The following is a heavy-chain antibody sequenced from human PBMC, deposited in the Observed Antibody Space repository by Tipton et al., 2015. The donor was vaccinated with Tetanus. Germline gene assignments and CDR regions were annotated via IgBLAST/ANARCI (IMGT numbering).Heavy chain of an antibody. CDR3: ARDQGGGRVVRLNWFGP. Sequence: LRLSCTIFGGSVSSGSYFWNWVRQYPGKGLEWIGYIYYSGDTYINPSLKSRITTSVDTSKNQVSLNVSSVTAADTAVYYCARDQGGGRVVRLNWFGPWGQGTLVTVSS. CDR2: IYYSGDT. J-gene: IGHJ5*02. CDR1: GGSVSSGSYF. V-gene: IGHV4-31*03. D-gene: IGHD6-6*01.